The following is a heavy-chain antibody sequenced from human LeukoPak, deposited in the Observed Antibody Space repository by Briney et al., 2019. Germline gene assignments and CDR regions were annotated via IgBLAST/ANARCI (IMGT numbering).Heavy chain of an antibody. J-gene: IGHJ6*02. CDR1: GFTFSSYT. Sequence: GGSLRLSCAASGFTFSSYTMNWVRQAPGKGLEWVSYISSSSRYIYYADPVKGRFTISRDNAKNSLFLQMNSLRAEDTAVYYCARDLTGMDVWGQGTTVTVSS. CDR3: ARDLTGMDV. V-gene: IGHV3-21*05. D-gene: IGHD3-9*01. CDR2: ISSSSRYI.